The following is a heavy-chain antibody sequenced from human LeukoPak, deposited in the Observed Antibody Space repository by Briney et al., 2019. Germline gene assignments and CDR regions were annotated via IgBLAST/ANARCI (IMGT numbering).Heavy chain of an antibody. D-gene: IGHD1-26*01. Sequence: GGSLRLSCAASGFTFSSYAMSWVRQRPGKGLEYVSGISSTGGSTHYANSVKGRLTISRDNSKNTLYFQMGSLRAEDMAVYYCARVSDGSYYYYWGQGTLVTVSS. J-gene: IGHJ4*02. V-gene: IGHV3-64*01. CDR2: ISSTGGST. CDR1: GFTFSSYA. CDR3: ARVSDGSYYYY.